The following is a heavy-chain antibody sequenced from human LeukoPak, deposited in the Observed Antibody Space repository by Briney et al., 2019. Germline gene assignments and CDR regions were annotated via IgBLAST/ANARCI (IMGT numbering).Heavy chain of an antibody. D-gene: IGHD1-26*01. CDR2: ISSDGSDT. CDR3: ARKQVGADFDY. CDR1: GFTFGSYL. J-gene: IGHJ4*02. V-gene: IGHV3-74*01. Sequence: GGSLRLSCTASGFTFGSYLMHWVRQAPGKGLVWVSRISSDGSDTTYADSVKGRFTISRDSAKNTLYLQMNSPRVEDTAVYYCARKQVGADFDYWGQGILVTVSS.